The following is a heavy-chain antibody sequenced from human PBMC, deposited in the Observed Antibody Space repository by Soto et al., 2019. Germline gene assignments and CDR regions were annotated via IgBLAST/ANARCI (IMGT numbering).Heavy chain of an antibody. Sequence: EVQLVESGGGLVQPGGSLRLSCAVSGLTFSDYWMSWVRQAPGKGLGGGANIRQDESEKNYADSVKGRFTISRDNAKSSVYLQMNSLRAEDTAVYYCTNDKFSGSYYVRGLTYYFEYWGQGTLVTVSS. CDR2: IRQDESEK. CDR3: TNDKFSGSYYVRGLTYYFEY. V-gene: IGHV3-7*03. CDR1: GLTFSDYW. D-gene: IGHD1-26*01. J-gene: IGHJ4*02.